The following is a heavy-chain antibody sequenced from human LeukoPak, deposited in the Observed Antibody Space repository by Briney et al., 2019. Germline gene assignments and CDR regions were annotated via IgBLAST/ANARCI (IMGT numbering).Heavy chain of an antibody. Sequence: GGSLRLSCAASGFTFSSYAMSWVRQAPGKGLEWVSAISGSGGSTYYADSVKGRFTISRDNSKNTLYLQMNSLRAEDTAVYYCAKVQGGMVVAADFDSWGQGTLVTVSS. CDR1: GFTFSSYA. V-gene: IGHV3-23*01. CDR3: AKVQGGMVVAADFDS. D-gene: IGHD2-15*01. CDR2: ISGSGGST. J-gene: IGHJ4*02.